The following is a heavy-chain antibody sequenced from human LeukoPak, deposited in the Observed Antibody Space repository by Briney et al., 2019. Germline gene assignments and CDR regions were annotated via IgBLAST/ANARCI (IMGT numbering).Heavy chain of an antibody. Sequence: SETLSLTCTVSGGSIGSSSYYWGWIRQPPGKGLEWIGSIYYSGSTYYNPSLKSRVTISVDTSKNQFSLKLSSVTAADTAVYYCASPYDSSSLDYWGQGTLVTVSS. CDR2: IYYSGST. V-gene: IGHV4-39*01. D-gene: IGHD3-22*01. J-gene: IGHJ4*02. CDR1: GGSIGSSSYY. CDR3: ASPYDSSSLDY.